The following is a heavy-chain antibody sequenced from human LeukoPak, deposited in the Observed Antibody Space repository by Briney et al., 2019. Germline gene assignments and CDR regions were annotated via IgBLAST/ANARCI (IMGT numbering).Heavy chain of an antibody. V-gene: IGHV4-61*02. CDR1: GGSISSGSYY. J-gene: IGHJ5*02. D-gene: IGHD1-1*01. CDR2: IYTSDST. CDR3: ARVSNWNEVDWFDP. Sequence: PSQTLSLTCTVSGGSISSGSYYWSWIRQPAGKGLEWIGRIYTSDSTYYSPSLKSRVTISIDTSKNQFSLKLSSVTAADTAVYYCARVSNWNEVDWFDPWGQGTLVTVSS.